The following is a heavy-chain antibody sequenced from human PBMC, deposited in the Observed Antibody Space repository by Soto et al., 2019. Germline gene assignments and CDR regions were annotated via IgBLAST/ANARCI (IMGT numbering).Heavy chain of an antibody. V-gene: IGHV2-5*02. Sequence: QITLKESGPTLVKPTQTLTLTCTFSGFSLTSRPVGVGWVRQPPGKALEWLAFIYWDDDKRYSPSLRSTLTVTKDASKNQVVLTLTNMHPVDTATYYCAHRRNYDGSWNEGVFDYWGQRILVTVSS. CDR3: AHRRNYDGSWNEGVFDY. D-gene: IGHD3-16*01. CDR1: GFSLTSRPVG. J-gene: IGHJ4*02. CDR2: IYWDDDK.